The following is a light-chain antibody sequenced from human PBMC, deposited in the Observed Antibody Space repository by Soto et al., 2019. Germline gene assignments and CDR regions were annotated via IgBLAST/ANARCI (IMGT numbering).Light chain of an antibody. CDR1: SSDVGGHNL. V-gene: IGLV2-14*03. CDR3: SSYATGDTLI. Sequence: QSALTQPASVSGSRGQSIAISCIGTSSDVGGHNLVSWYQQHPGKAPKLLIYDVSSRPSGVSDRFSGSKSGNTASLTISGLHIEDEADYYCSSYATGDTLIFGGGTKLTVL. J-gene: IGLJ2*01. CDR2: DVS.